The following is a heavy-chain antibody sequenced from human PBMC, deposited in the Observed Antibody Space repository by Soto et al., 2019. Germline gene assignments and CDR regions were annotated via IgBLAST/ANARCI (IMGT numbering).Heavy chain of an antibody. CDR1: GFTFSSYG. Sequence: VGSLRLSCAASGFTFSSYGMHWVRQAPGKGLEWVAVISYDGSNKYYADSVKGRFTISRDNSKNTLYLQMNSLRAEDTAVYYCAKDIVSSSPDYWGQGTLVTVSS. D-gene: IGHD6-6*01. CDR2: ISYDGSNK. CDR3: AKDIVSSSPDY. J-gene: IGHJ4*02. V-gene: IGHV3-30*18.